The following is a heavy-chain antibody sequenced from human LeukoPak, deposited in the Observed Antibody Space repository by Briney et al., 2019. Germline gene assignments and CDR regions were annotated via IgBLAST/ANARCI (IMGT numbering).Heavy chain of an antibody. J-gene: IGHJ4*02. V-gene: IGHV5-51*01. CDR3: ARRASATEDLDY. CDR2: IYPGDSDT. Sequence: GESLKISCKGSGYSLTSYWIAWVRQIPGKGLEWMGIIYPGDSDTIYSPSFQGQVTISADKSISTAYVQWSSLKASDTAIYYCARRASATEDLDYWGQGTLVTVSS. CDR1: GYSLTSYW.